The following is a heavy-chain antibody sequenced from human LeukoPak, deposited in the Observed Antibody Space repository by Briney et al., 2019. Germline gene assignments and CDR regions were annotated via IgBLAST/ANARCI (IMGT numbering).Heavy chain of an antibody. V-gene: IGHV3-23*01. Sequence: SGGSLRLSCAASGFTFSSYAMSWVRQAPGKGLEWVSAISGSGGSTYYADSVKGRFTISRDNSKNTLYLQMNSLRAEDTAVYYCAKEVVATTSYNWFDPWGQGTLVTVSS. D-gene: IGHD5-12*01. CDR1: GFTFSSYA. CDR3: AKEVVATTSYNWFDP. CDR2: ISGSGGST. J-gene: IGHJ5*02.